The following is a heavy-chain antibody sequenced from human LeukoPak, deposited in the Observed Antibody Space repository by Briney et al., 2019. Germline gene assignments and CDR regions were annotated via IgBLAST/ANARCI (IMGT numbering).Heavy chain of an antibody. CDR1: GGSFTGYY. J-gene: IGHJ4*02. CDR2: INHSGGT. D-gene: IGHD1-14*01. V-gene: IGHV4-34*01. CDR3: ARRVVHRSLDY. Sequence: SETLSLTCAIYGGSFTGYYWSWIRQPPGKGLEWIGEINHSGGTNYNPSLKSRVSISVDTSKNQSSLRLSSVTAADTAVYYCARRVVHRSLDYWGQGTLVTVSS.